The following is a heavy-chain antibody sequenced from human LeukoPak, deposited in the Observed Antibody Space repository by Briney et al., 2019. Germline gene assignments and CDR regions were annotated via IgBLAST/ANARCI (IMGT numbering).Heavy chain of an antibody. CDR2: SNPNSGGT. Sequence: ASVKVSCKASGCTFTSHGISWVRQAPGQGLEWMGRSNPNSGGTNYAQKFQGRVNMTRDTSNSTAYMELSRLRSDDTGVYYCARGVGGSWDYSGNWFDPWGQGTLVTVSS. CDR1: GCTFTSHG. CDR3: ARGVGGSWDYSGNWFDP. V-gene: IGHV1-2*05. D-gene: IGHD6-13*01. J-gene: IGHJ5*02.